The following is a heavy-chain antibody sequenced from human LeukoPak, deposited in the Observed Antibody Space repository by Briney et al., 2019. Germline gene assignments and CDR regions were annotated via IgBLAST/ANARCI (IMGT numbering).Heavy chain of an antibody. Sequence: ASVKVSCKASGYTFTGYYMHWVRQAPGQGLVWMGWINPNSGGPNYAQKFQGRVTMTRDTSISTAYTELSRLGSGDTAVYYCARDPVQWFGDSDFSPNWFDPWGQGTLVTVSS. D-gene: IGHD3-10*01. CDR2: INPNSGGP. V-gene: IGHV1-2*02. CDR3: ARDPVQWFGDSDFSPNWFDP. CDR1: GYTFTGYY. J-gene: IGHJ5*02.